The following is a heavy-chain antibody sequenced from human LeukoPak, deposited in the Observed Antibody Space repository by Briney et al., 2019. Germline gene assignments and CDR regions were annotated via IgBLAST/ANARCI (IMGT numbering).Heavy chain of an antibody. D-gene: IGHD3-22*01. Sequence: PGGSLRLSCAASGFTFSNYYMSWVRQAPGKGLEWVANIRQDASAVFYVDSLKGRFTVSRDNTKNSLYLQMSSLRVEDTAVYYCAKVEGSSGYYYPDYWGQGTLVTVSS. CDR3: AKVEGSSGYYYPDY. J-gene: IGHJ4*02. CDR2: IRQDASAV. CDR1: GFTFSNYY. V-gene: IGHV3-7*02.